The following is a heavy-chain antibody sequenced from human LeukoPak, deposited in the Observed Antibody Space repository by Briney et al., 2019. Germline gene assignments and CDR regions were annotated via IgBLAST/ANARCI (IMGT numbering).Heavy chain of an antibody. V-gene: IGHV3-30*02. J-gene: IGHJ3*02. CDR3: ANELWRGPSDAFDI. CDR1: GFTFSSYG. Sequence: GGSLRLSCAASGFTFSSYGMHWVRQAPGKGLEWVAFIRYDGSNKYYAESVKGRFTISRDNSKNTVHLQMNSLRTEDTAVYYCANELWRGPSDAFDIWGRGTMVTVSS. D-gene: IGHD2-21*01. CDR2: IRYDGSNK.